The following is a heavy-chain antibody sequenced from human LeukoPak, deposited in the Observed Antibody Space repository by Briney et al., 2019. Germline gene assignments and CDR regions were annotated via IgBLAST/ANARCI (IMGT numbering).Heavy chain of an antibody. CDR2: IYHSGST. D-gene: IGHD4-17*01. CDR1: GGSISSGGYS. V-gene: IGHV4-30-2*01. Sequence: PSETLSHTCAVSGGSISSGGYSWSWIRQPPGKGLEWIGYIYHSGSTYYNPSLKSRVTTSVDRSKNQFSLKLSSVTAADTAVYYCARGYGDYENYFDYWGQGTLVTVSS. J-gene: IGHJ4*02. CDR3: ARGYGDYENYFDY.